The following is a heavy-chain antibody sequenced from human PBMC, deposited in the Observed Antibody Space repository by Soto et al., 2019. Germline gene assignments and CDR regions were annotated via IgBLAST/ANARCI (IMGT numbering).Heavy chain of an antibody. V-gene: IGHV4-34*01. CDR2: INDSGST. CDR3: ARCTRGFDYEGMDV. Sequence: QVQLQQWGAGLLKPSETLSLTCAVYGGSFSGFYWSWLRQPPGKGLEWIGEINDSGSTNYNPSLKCRVTISVDTSKNPFPLKLSSVTAADTAVYYCARCTRGFDYEGMDVWGQGTTVTVSS. CDR1: GGSFSGFY. D-gene: IGHD3-10*01. J-gene: IGHJ6*02.